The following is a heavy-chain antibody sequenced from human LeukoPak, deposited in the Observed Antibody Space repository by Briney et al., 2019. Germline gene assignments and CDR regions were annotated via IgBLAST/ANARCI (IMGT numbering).Heavy chain of an antibody. J-gene: IGHJ4*02. Sequence: SETLSLTCTVSGGSISSYYWSWIRQPAGKGLEWIGRIYTSGSTNYNPSLKSRVTMSVDTSKNQFSLKLGSVTAADTAVYYCANLMITFGGVIAPVWGQGTLVTVSS. D-gene: IGHD3-16*02. CDR1: GGSISSYY. CDR2: IYTSGST. CDR3: ANLMITFGGVIAPV. V-gene: IGHV4-4*07.